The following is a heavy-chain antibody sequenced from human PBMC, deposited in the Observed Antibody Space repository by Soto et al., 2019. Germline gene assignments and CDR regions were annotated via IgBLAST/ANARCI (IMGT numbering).Heavy chain of an antibody. D-gene: IGHD1-1*01. Sequence: QVQLVQSGAEVKKPGASVKVSCKASGYTFTSYGISWVRQAPGQGLEWMGWISAYNGNTNYAQKLQGRVTMTTDTSTSTAYMELRSLRSDDMAVYYCARDYYHSPGTTMGADIDYWGQGTLVTVSS. CDR3: ARDYYHSPGTTMGADIDY. CDR1: GYTFTSYG. CDR2: ISAYNGNT. V-gene: IGHV1-18*03. J-gene: IGHJ4*02.